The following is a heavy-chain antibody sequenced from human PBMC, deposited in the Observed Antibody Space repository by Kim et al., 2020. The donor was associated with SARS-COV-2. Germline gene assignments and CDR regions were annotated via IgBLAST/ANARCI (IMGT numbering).Heavy chain of an antibody. J-gene: IGHJ4*02. Sequence: TYARGFPGRFVFSVDTSVSTAYLQLSSLKAEDTAVYYCARDRNYEILFDYWGQGTLVTVSS. D-gene: IGHD3-9*01. CDR3: ARDRNYEILFDY. V-gene: IGHV7-4-1*02.